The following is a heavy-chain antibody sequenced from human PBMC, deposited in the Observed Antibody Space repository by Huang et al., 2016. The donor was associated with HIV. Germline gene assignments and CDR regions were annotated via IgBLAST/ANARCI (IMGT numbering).Heavy chain of an antibody. J-gene: IGHJ4*02. CDR2: SNPKRGGT. Sequence: QVQLVQSGAEVKNPGASVRVSCKASGYTFTDSNIHWVRQAPGQGLWWRGWSNPKRGGTIYAQIFQGRVTMTRDTTISTVHMDLRRIQSDDTAVYFCARDWSFGSSTSPADWGQGTLVTVSS. CDR1: GYTFTDSN. D-gene: IGHD6-6*01. CDR3: ARDWSFGSSTSPAD. V-gene: IGHV1-2*02.